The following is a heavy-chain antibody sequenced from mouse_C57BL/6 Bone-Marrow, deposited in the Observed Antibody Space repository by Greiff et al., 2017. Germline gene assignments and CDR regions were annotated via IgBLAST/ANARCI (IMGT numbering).Heavy chain of an antibody. Sequence: QVQLQQSDAELVKPGASVKISCKVSGYTFTDHTLHWMKQRPEQGLEWIGYIYPRGGSTKYNELFKSKATLTADNSSSTAYMQLNILTSEDSAVYFCARGGLLRFYLDYWGQGTTLTVSS. J-gene: IGHJ2*01. D-gene: IGHD1-1*01. CDR1: GYTFTDHT. CDR3: ARGGLLRFYLDY. V-gene: IGHV1-78*01. CDR2: IYPRGGST.